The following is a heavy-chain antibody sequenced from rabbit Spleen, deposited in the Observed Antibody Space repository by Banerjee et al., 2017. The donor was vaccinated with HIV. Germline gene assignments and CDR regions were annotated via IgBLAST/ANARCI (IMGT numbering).Heavy chain of an antibody. CDR3: ARDTSSSFSSYGMDL. CDR2: MNSGSGGST. D-gene: IGHD1-1*01. Sequence: QSLEESGGGLVQPEGSLTLTCTASGFSFSSNYNLCWVRQAPGKGLQWIACMNSGSGGSTYYASWAKGRFTISKTSSTTVTLQMTSLTAADTATYFCARDTSSSFSSYGMDLWGQGTLVTV. J-gene: IGHJ6*01. V-gene: IGHV1S40*01. CDR1: GFSFSSNYN.